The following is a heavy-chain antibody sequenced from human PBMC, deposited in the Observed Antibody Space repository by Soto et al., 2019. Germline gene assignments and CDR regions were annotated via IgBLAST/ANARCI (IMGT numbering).Heavy chain of an antibody. CDR1: GYTFTTYD. J-gene: IGHJ4*02. V-gene: IGHV1-8*01. D-gene: IGHD4-17*01. CDR2: MNPNSGNT. Sequence: QVQLVQSGAEVKKPGASVKVSCKASGYTFTTYDINWVRQATGQGLEWMGWMNPNSGNTGYAPQFQGRVTMTRNTSISTAYMELNSRTSQDTAVYYCARSSTMTTNFDYWGQGTLVTVSS. CDR3: ARSSTMTTNFDY.